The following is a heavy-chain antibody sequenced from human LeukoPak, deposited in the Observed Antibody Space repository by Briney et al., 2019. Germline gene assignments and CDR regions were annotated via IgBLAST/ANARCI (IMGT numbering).Heavy chain of an antibody. Sequence: GGALRLSCAASGFTFSSYWMSWVRQAPGKGLEWVTNIKQDGSEKYYVDSVKGRFTISRDNTKNSLYLQMNSLRAEDTAVYYCARDQGSLDYWGQGTLVTVSS. V-gene: IGHV3-7*01. CDR2: IKQDGSEK. J-gene: IGHJ4*02. CDR1: GFTFSSYW. D-gene: IGHD1-26*01. CDR3: ARDQGSLDY.